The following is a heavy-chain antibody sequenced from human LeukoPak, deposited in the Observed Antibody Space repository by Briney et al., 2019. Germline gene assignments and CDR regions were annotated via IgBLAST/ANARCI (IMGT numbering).Heavy chain of an antibody. CDR3: ARHWFEDTAMVRPYYYYYMDV. D-gene: IGHD5-18*01. CDR1: GYSFTSYW. J-gene: IGHJ6*03. CDR2: IYPGDSDT. V-gene: IGHV5-51*01. Sequence: GESLKISCKGFGYSFTSYWIGWVRQMPGKGLEWMGIIYPGDSDTRYSPSFQGQVTISADKSISTAYLQWSSLKASDTAMYYCARHWFEDTAMVRPYYYYYMDVWGKGTTVTVSS.